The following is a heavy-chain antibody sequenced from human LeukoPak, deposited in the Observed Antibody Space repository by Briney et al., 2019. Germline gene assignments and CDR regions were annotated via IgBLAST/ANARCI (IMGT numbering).Heavy chain of an antibody. CDR2: MNPNSGNT. Sequence: ASVKVSCKASGYTFTSYDINWVRQAPGQGLEWMGWMNPNSGNTGYAQKFQGRVTMTRNTSISTAYMELSSLRSEDTAMYYCARDQCGSSGCRYFDYWGQGTLVTVSS. CDR3: ARDQCGSSGCRYFDY. J-gene: IGHJ4*02. D-gene: IGHD6-19*01. CDR1: GYTFTSYD. V-gene: IGHV1-8*01.